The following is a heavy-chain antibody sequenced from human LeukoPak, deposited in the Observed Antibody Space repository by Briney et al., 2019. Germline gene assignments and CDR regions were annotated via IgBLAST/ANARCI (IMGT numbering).Heavy chain of an antibody. Sequence: GGSLRLSCAASGFTFSSCSMNWVRQAPGKGLEWVSYISSSSSTIYYADSVKGRFTISRDNAKNSLYLQMNSLRDEDTAVYYCARGTTVVTEDAFDIWGQGTMVTVSS. J-gene: IGHJ3*02. V-gene: IGHV3-48*02. CDR3: ARGTTVVTEDAFDI. CDR2: ISSSSSTI. D-gene: IGHD4-23*01. CDR1: GFTFSSCS.